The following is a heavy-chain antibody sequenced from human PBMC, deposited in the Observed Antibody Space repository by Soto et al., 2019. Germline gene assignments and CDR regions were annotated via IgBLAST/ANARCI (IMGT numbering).Heavy chain of an antibody. CDR1: GFTFSSYA. D-gene: IGHD3-22*01. CDR2: ISGSGGST. V-gene: IGHV3-23*01. Sequence: GGSLRLSCAASGFTFSSYAMSWVRQAPGKGLEWVSAISGSGGSTYYADSVKGRFTISRDNSKNTLYLQMNSLRAEDTAVYYCAKSSYYYDSSGYYQTINDAFDIWGQGTMVTVSS. J-gene: IGHJ3*02. CDR3: AKSSYYYDSSGYYQTINDAFDI.